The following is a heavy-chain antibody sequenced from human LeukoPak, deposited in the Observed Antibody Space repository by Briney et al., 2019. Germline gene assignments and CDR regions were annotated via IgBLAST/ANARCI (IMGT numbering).Heavy chain of an antibody. V-gene: IGHV3-53*01. CDR1: GFTVSSNY. CDR3: ARGYDFWSGYYAYFDI. J-gene: IGHJ3*02. Sequence: PGGSLRLSCAASGFTVSSNYMSWVRQAPGKGLEWVSVIYSGGSTYYADSVKGRFTISRDNSKNTLYLQMNGLRAEDTAVYYCARGYDFWSGYYAYFDIWGQGTMVTVSS. CDR2: IYSGGST. D-gene: IGHD3-3*01.